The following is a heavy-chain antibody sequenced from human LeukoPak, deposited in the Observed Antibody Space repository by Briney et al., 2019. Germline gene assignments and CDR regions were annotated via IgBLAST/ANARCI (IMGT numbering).Heavy chain of an antibody. CDR3: AKDGTSSFYYYYYMDV. J-gene: IGHJ6*03. V-gene: IGHV3-23*01. CDR2: ISVGGTST. Sequence: GGSLRLSCGASGFTFRTYAMSWVRQAPEKGLEWVSTISVGGTSTFYADSVKGRFTISRDNSKNMVYLQMNSLRADDTAVYYCAKDGTSSFYYYYYMDVWGKGTTVTVSS. CDR1: GFTFRTYA. D-gene: IGHD6-6*01.